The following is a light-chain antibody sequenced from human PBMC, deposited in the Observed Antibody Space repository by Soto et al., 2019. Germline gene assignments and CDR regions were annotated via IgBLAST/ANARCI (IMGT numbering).Light chain of an antibody. CDR1: SSDIGAYDY. CDR2: DVS. V-gene: IGLV2-11*01. J-gene: IGLJ1*01. CDR3: CSYAGRYSYV. Sequence: QSALTQPASLSGSPGQSITISCTGTSSDIGAYDYVSWFQQHPGKAPKLMIYDVSKRPSGVPDRFSGSNSGNTASLTISGLQAEDEADYYCCSYAGRYSYVFGTGTKLTVL.